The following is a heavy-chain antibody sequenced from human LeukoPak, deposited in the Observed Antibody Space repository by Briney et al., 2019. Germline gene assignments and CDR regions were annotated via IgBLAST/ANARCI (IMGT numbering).Heavy chain of an antibody. CDR2: INTNTGNP. D-gene: IGHD2-2*01. J-gene: IGHJ4*02. V-gene: IGHV7-4-1*02. CDR3: ARERRYCSSTSCYYVDY. CDR1: GYTFTSYA. Sequence: ASVKVSCKASGYTFTSYAMNWVRQAPGQGLEWMGWINTNTGNPTYAQGFTGRFVFSLATSVSTAYLHISSLKAEDTAVYYCARERRYCSSTSCYYVDYWGQGTLVTVSS.